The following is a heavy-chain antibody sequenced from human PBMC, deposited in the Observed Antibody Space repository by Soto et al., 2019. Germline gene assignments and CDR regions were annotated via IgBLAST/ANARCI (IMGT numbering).Heavy chain of an antibody. CDR2: IIPIFGTA. CDR3: ARDREQQLVGNFDY. D-gene: IGHD6-13*01. J-gene: IGHJ4*02. Sequence: SVKVSCKASGGTFSSYAISWVRQAPGQGLEWMGGIIPIFGTANYAQKFQGRVTITADNSTSTAYMELSSLRSEDTAVYYCARDREQQLVGNFDYWGQGTLVTVSS. V-gene: IGHV1-69*06. CDR1: GGTFSSYA.